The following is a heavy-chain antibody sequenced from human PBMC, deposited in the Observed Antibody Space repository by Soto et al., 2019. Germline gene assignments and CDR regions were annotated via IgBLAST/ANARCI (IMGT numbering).Heavy chain of an antibody. D-gene: IGHD1-26*01. CDR3: AREMVGATAWFDH. CDR1: GFTFSSYW. CDR2: ITSDGSST. Sequence: EVQLVESGGGLVQPGGSLRLSCAASGFTFSSYWMHWVRQAPGKGLVWVSRITSDGSSTSYADSVKGRFTISRDNAKNTLYLQMNSLTAEDTAVYYCAREMVGATAWFDHWGQGTLVAVSA. V-gene: IGHV3-74*01. J-gene: IGHJ5*02.